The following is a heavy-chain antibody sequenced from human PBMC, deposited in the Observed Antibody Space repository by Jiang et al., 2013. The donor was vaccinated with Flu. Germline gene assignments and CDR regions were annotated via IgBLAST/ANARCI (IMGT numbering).Heavy chain of an antibody. Sequence: PGLVKPSETLSLTCSVSGGSMNNYYWTWVRQTPGKGLEWIGYIFSSGSTGDNPSLNGRVTISLDTPKNQFSLKLRSVTAADTAIYYCARGLKSNNFYFAYWGQGTLVTVSS. J-gene: IGHJ4*02. CDR2: IFSSGST. CDR1: GGSMNNYY. D-gene: IGHD1-20*01. CDR3: ARGLKSNNFYFAY. V-gene: IGHV4-4*09.